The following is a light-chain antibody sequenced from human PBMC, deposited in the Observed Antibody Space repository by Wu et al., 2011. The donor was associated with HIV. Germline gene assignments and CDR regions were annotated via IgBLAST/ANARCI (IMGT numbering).Light chain of an antibody. CDR2: GAS. Sequence: EIVLTQSPATLSLSPGERATLSCRASQRVSNYLAWYQQKLGQAPRLLIHGASIRATGIPARFSGTGSGTDFTLTISGLEPDDFAVYYCQQRNIWPLTFGPKGHDVEIK. CDR3: QQRNIWPLT. J-gene: IGKJ5*01. V-gene: IGKV3-11*01. CDR1: QRVSNY.